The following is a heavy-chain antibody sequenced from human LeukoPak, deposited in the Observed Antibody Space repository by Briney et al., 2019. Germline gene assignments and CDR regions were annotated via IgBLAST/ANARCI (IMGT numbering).Heavy chain of an antibody. CDR3: ARWELRRFAAFDI. CDR1: GYTFNNYG. J-gene: IGHJ3*02. Sequence: GASVTVSCKTSGYTFNNYGITWVRQVPGGGLEYMGWVSAYKSKTTFAQKFEGRVTIIRDTSASTAYMELSRLRSDDTAVYYCARWELRRFAAFDIWGQGTMVTVSS. V-gene: IGHV1-18*01. D-gene: IGHD1-26*01. CDR2: VSAYKSKT.